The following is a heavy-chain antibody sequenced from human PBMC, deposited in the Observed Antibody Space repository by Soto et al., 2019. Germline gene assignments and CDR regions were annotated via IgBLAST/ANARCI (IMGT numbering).Heavy chain of an antibody. CDR2: IWYDGSNQ. CDR3: ARDRGWPRAYFDY. D-gene: IGHD3-10*01. Sequence: QVQLVESGGGVVQPERSLRLSCAASRFTFRNYGMHWVRQAPGKVLEWLGVIWYDGSNQYHAESVKGRFTISRDNSKNMLYLQMDSLRDEDTAVYFCARDRGWPRAYFDYWGQGTLVTVSS. CDR1: RFTFRNYG. J-gene: IGHJ4*02. V-gene: IGHV3-33*01.